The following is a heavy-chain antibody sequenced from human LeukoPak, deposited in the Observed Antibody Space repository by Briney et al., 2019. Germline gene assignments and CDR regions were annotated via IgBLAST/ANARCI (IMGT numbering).Heavy chain of an antibody. CDR3: ARAPFRGVPLVGV. D-gene: IGHD3-10*01. J-gene: IGHJ6*02. CDR1: GGSFSGYY. V-gene: IGHV4-34*01. CDR2: INHSGST. Sequence: PSETLSLTCAVYGGSFSGYYWSWIRQPPGKGLEWIGEINHSGSTNYNPSFKSRVTISVDTSKNQFSLKLSSVTAADTAVYYCARAPFRGVPLVGVWGQGTTVTVSS.